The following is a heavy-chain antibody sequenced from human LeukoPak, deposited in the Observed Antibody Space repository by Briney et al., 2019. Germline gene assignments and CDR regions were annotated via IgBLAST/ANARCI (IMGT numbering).Heavy chain of an antibody. Sequence: SETLSLTCTVSGGSISSYYWSWIRQPAGKGLEWIGRIYSSGSTNYNPSLKSRVTISVDKSKNQFSLKVRSVTAADTAVYYCARRGDYGDYPFDYWGQGTLVTVSS. CDR3: ARRGDYGDYPFDY. J-gene: IGHJ4*02. V-gene: IGHV4-4*07. CDR1: GGSISSYY. D-gene: IGHD4-17*01. CDR2: IYSSGST.